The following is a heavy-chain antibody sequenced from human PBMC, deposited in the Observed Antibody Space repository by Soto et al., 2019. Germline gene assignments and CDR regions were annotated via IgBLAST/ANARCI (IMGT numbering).Heavy chain of an antibody. V-gene: IGHV3-30-3*01. CDR3: ARDSDSGYENYYYYGMDV. CDR1: GFTFSSYA. Sequence: QVPLVESGGGVVQPGRSLRLSCAASGFTFSSYAMHWVRQAPGKGLEWVAVISYDGSNKYYADSVKGRFTISRDNSKNTLYLQMNSLRAEDTAVYYCARDSDSGYENYYYYGMDVWGQGTTVTVSS. D-gene: IGHD5-12*01. J-gene: IGHJ6*02. CDR2: ISYDGSNK.